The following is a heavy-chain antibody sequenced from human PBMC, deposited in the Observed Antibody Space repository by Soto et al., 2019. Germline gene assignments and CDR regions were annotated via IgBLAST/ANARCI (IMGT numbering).Heavy chain of an antibody. V-gene: IGHV1-69*12. CDR3: SRPLYTSCSGGSCGPPGYYYGMDV. Sequence: QVQLVQSGAEVKKPGSSVKVSCKASGGTFSSYAISWVRQAPGQGLEWMGGIIPIFGTANYAQKFQGRVTINADECTSTAYMELSRLRSEETAVYYCSRPLYTSCSGGSCGPPGYYYGMDVWGQGTTVTVSS. CDR2: IIPIFGTA. J-gene: IGHJ6*02. CDR1: GGTFSSYA. D-gene: IGHD2-15*01.